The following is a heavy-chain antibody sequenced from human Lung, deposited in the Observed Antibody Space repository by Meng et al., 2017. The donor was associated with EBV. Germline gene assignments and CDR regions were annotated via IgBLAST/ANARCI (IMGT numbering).Heavy chain of an antibody. CDR3: ARGATSVFDL. V-gene: IGHV6-1*01. J-gene: IGHJ2*01. CDR1: GDSVFSSSAA. CDR2: TYYRSKWYN. Sequence: QVQLHQPGPGLVKPLQTLSLTCVISGDSVFSSSAAWTWIRQSPSRGLEWLGRTYYRSKWYNDYAVFVKSRITINPDTSKNQFSLQLNSVTPEDTAVYYCARGATSVFDLWGRGTLVTVSS.